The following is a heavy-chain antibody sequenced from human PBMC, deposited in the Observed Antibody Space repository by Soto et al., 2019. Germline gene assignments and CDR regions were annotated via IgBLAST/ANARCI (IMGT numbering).Heavy chain of an antibody. CDR3: ARIYCAGGNCYRRGGFYYGMDV. J-gene: IGHJ6*02. V-gene: IGHV2-5*02. D-gene: IGHD2-8*02. CDR2: IYWDDDK. Sequence: QITLKESGPTLVQPTQTLTLTCSCSGFSLTTGGMGVGWIRQPPGKALEWLALIYWDDDKGYSPSLKSRLTIIKDISKNQVVLPMTNMDPVDTATYYCARIYCAGGNCYRRGGFYYGMDVWGQGTTVTVSS. CDR1: GFSLTTGGMG.